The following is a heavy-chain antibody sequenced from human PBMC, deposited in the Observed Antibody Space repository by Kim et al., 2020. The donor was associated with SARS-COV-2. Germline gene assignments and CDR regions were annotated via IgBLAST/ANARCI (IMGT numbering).Heavy chain of an antibody. CDR3: AREVPGYQSAYDI. V-gene: IGHV1-2*02. D-gene: IGHD3-9*01. J-gene: IGHJ3*02. CDR2: LNPNSGST. CDR1: GYTFTSYF. Sequence: ASVKVSCKASGYTFTSYFVHWVRQAPGQPLEWMGWLNPNSGSTKFAQRFHDRVAMTRATSVNTVYMDLTGPPSDDTALYFCAREVPGYQSAYDIWGQGTM.